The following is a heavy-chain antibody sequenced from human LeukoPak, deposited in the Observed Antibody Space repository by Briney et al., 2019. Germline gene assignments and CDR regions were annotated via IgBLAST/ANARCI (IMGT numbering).Heavy chain of an antibody. CDR1: GGSISSSSYY. J-gene: IGHJ3*02. D-gene: IGHD6-19*01. CDR2: IYYSGST. V-gene: IGHV4-39*01. Sequence: PSETLSLTCTVPGGSISSSSYYWGWIRQPPGKGLEWIGSIYYSGSTYYNPSLKSRVTISVGTSKNQFSLKLSSVTAADTAVYYCARWYSSGWSKPDDAFDIWGQGTMVTVSS. CDR3: ARWYSSGWSKPDDAFDI.